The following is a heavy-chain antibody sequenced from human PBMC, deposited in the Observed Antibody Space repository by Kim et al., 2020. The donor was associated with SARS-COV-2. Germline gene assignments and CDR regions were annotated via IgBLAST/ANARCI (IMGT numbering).Heavy chain of an antibody. CDR3: GKSRSGTTEY. V-gene: IGHV3-23*01. CDR1: GFTFNNYA. CDR2: IGGGGGGT. D-gene: IGHD1-7*01. Sequence: GGSLRLSCAASGFTFNNYAMSWVRQAPGKGLEWVSTIGGGGGGTYYADSLKGRFTISRDNSKNTLYLQMNSLRAEDTAIYYCGKSRSGTTEYWGQGTLVTVSS. J-gene: IGHJ4*02.